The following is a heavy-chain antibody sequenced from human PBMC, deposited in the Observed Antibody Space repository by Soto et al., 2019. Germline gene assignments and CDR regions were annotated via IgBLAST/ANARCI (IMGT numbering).Heavy chain of an antibody. CDR1: GFTFSTFA. D-gene: IGHD2-21*01. CDR3: AKCDVLMPKSGGWCNWFEP. CDR2: ISGSGGNT. V-gene: IGHV3-23*01. Sequence: EVQLLESGGSLVQPGGSLRLSCAASGFTFSTFAMNWVRQAPGEGLEWVSSISGSGGNTQYADSVKGRVTISRDNSKNTLYLQINTLRAEDTAVYYCAKCDVLMPKSGGWCNWFEPWGQGTLVIVSS. J-gene: IGHJ5*02.